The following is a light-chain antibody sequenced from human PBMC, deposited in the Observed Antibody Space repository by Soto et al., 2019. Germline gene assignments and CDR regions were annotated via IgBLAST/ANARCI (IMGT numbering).Light chain of an antibody. CDR2: GVS. V-gene: IGLV2-14*01. CDR3: SSYTSSSTLV. Sequence: QSALTQPASVSGSPGQSIAISCTGSGSDVGGYNYVSWYQQHPGKAPKLIIYGVSHRPSGVSPRFSASRSAHTASLTISGLQAEDEADYYCSSYTSSSTLVFGTGTKLTVL. CDR1: GSDVGGYNY. J-gene: IGLJ1*01.